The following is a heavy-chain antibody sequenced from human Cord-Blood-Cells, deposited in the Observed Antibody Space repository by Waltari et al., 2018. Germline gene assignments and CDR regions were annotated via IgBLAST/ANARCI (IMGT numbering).Heavy chain of an antibody. CDR1: GGTFCSYA. J-gene: IGHJ4*02. D-gene: IGHD3-22*01. CDR3: ARTYYDSSGYYYFDY. Sequence: QVQLVQSGAEVKKPGSSVKVSCKASGGTFCSYAFSWVRRAPGQGLEWMGGIIPIFGTANYAQKFQGRVTITADESTSTAYMELSSLRSEDTAVYYCARTYYDSSGYYYFDYWGQGTLVTVSS. V-gene: IGHV1-69*01. CDR2: IIPIFGTA.